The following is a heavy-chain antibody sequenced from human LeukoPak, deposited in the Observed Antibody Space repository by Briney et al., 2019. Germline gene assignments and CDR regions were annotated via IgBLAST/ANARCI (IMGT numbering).Heavy chain of an antibody. CDR3: ARSDCGGDCYGDAFDI. V-gene: IGHV1-3*01. CDR1: GYTFTSYA. J-gene: IGHJ3*02. CDR2: ISAGNGNT. D-gene: IGHD2-21*02. Sequence: ASVKVSCKASGYTFTSYAIHWVRQAPGQRLEWMGWISAGNGNTKYSQNFRGRVTFISNTSATTAFMELSSLRSEDAAVYYCARSDCGGDCYGDAFDIWGQGTMVTASS.